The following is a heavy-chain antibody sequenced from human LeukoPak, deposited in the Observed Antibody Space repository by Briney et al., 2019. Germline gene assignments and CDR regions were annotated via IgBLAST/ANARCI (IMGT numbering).Heavy chain of an antibody. Sequence: PGGSLRLSCAAAGFTFSSDAMSWVRQAPGKWLEWVSAISGSGGSTYYADSVKGRFTISRDNSKNTLYLQMNSLRAEDTAVYYCAKESVVVITMGYFDYWGQGTLVTVSS. D-gene: IGHD3-22*01. CDR3: AKESVVVITMGYFDY. CDR1: GFTFSSDA. J-gene: IGHJ4*02. CDR2: ISGSGGST. V-gene: IGHV3-23*01.